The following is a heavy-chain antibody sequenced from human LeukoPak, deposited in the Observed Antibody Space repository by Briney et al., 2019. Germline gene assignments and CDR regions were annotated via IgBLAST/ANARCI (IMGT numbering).Heavy chain of an antibody. D-gene: IGHD2-2*01. J-gene: IGHJ4*02. CDR3: ARDQYCSSTSCYDFDY. CDR1: GYTFTSYY. Sequence: GASVKVSCKVSGYTFTSYYMHWVRQAPGQGLEWMGIINPSGGSTSYAQKFQGRVTMTRDTSTSTVYMELSSLRSEDTAVYYCARDQYCSSTSCYDFDYWGQGTLVTVSS. CDR2: INPSGGST. V-gene: IGHV1-46*01.